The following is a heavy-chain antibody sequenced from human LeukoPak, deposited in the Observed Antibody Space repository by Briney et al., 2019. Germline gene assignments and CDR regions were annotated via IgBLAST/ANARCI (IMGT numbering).Heavy chain of an antibody. V-gene: IGHV3-30*18. CDR1: GFTFSSYG. CDR3: AKPVEHSGWELFLFDY. Sequence: PGGSLRLSCAASGFTFSSYGMHWVRQAPGKGLEWVAVISYDGSNKYYADSVKGRFTISRDNSKNTLYLQMNSLRAEDTAVYYCAKPVEHSGWELFLFDYWGQGTLVTVSS. J-gene: IGHJ4*02. D-gene: IGHD1-26*01. CDR2: ISYDGSNK.